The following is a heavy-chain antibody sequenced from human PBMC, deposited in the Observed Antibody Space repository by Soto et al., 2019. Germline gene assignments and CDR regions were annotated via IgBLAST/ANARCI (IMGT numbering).Heavy chain of an antibody. J-gene: IGHJ5*02. D-gene: IGHD4-17*01. CDR1: GYTFTSYA. CDR3: AFSVTDTRSSNWFDP. CDR2: INAGNGNT. V-gene: IGHV1-3*01. Sequence: ASVKVSCKASGYTFTSYAMHWVRQAPGQRLEWMGWINAGNGNTKYSQKFQGRVTITRDTSASTAYMELSSLRSEDTAVYYCAFSVTDTRSSNWFDPWGQGTRVTVAS.